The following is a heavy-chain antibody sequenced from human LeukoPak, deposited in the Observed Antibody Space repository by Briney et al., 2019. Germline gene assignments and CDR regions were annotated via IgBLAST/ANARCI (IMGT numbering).Heavy chain of an antibody. CDR3: ARRFADLNDDTFDI. Sequence: PSETLSLTCTVSGGSICSYLWSWIRQPAGEGLEWIGRIHSSDTKYNPSLSSRAAMSLDTSINQFSLRLRSVTAADTAVYYCARRFADLNDDTFDIWGQGTMVTVSS. D-gene: IGHD3-10*01. CDR1: GGSICSYL. J-gene: IGHJ3*02. V-gene: IGHV4-4*07. CDR2: IHSSDT.